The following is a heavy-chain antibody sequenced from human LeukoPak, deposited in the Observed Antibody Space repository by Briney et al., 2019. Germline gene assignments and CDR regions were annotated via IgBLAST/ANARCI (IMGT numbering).Heavy chain of an antibody. CDR2: ISSSGSTV. CDR1: GFTFSDYY. Sequence: GGSLRLSCAASGFTFSDYYMSWIRQAPGKGLEWVSHISSSGSTVYYADPVKGRFTMSRDNAKNSLFLEMNSLRAEDTAVYYCARDRGFGVVTPIDCWGQGALVTVSS. CDR3: ARDRGFGVVTPIDC. J-gene: IGHJ4*02. V-gene: IGHV3-11*01. D-gene: IGHD3-3*01.